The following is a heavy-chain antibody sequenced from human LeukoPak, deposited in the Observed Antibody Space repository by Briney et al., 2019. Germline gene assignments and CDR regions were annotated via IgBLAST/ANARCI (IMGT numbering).Heavy chain of an antibody. CDR2: ISYDGSNK. V-gene: IGHV3-30*04. CDR1: GFTFSSYA. J-gene: IGHJ6*03. CDR3: ARGGYYYYYYMDV. Sequence: GGSLRLSCAASGFTFSSYAMHWVRQAPGKGLEWVAVISYDGSNKYYADSVKGRFTISRDNSKNTLYLQMNSLRAEDTAVYYCARGGYYYYYYMDVWGKGTTVTVSS.